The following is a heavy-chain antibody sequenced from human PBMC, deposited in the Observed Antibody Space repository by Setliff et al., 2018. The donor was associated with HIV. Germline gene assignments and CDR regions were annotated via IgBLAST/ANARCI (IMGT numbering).Heavy chain of an antibody. CDR1: GFTFSYHA. D-gene: IGHD3-3*01. Sequence: PGGSLRPSCAASGFTFSYHAMTWVRQAPGKGLEWVSGISGSGDSTYYAASVKGRFIISRDNSKDILSLQMNSVRAEDTGLYFCAKDYTATFWEYNWFDLWGQGILVTVSS. CDR2: ISGSGDST. V-gene: IGHV3-23*01. CDR3: AKDYTATFWEYNWFDL. J-gene: IGHJ5*02.